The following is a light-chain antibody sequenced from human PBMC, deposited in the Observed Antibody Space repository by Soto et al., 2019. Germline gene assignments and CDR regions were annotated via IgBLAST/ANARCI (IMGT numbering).Light chain of an antibody. Sequence: QAVLTQPPSVSAAPGQKVTIACSGSSSNIVGNSVSWYQQLPGTAPKLLIYDDNKRPSGIPDRFSGSKSGTSATLGITGFQTGDEADYYCGSWDSSLSDYVFGTGTKVTV. CDR3: GSWDSSLSDYV. CDR2: DDN. V-gene: IGLV1-51*01. CDR1: SSNIVGNS. J-gene: IGLJ1*01.